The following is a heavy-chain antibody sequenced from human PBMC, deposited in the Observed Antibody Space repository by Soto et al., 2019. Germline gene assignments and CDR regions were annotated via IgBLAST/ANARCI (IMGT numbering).Heavy chain of an antibody. CDR2: IYYSGST. Sequence: SETLSLTCTVSGGSISSSSYYWGWIRQPPGKGLEWIGSIYYSGSTYYNPSLKSRVTISVDTSKNQFSLKLSSVTAADTAVYYCARRPRNAAIKNWFDPWGQGTLVTVSS. D-gene: IGHD2-2*01. CDR3: ARRPRNAAIKNWFDP. V-gene: IGHV4-39*01. CDR1: GGSISSSSYY. J-gene: IGHJ5*02.